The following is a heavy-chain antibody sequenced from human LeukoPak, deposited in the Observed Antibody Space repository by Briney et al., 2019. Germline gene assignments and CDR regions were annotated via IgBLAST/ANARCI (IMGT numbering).Heavy chain of an antibody. Sequence: ASVKVSCKASGYTFTGYYMHGVRQAPGQGLEWMGWINPNSGCTNYAQKFQGRGTMTRDTSISPAYMELSRLRSHDTAVYYCARAYSGYSYGYGYFDYWGQGTLVTVSS. CDR1: GYTFTGYY. CDR2: INPNSGCT. V-gene: IGHV1-2*02. D-gene: IGHD5-18*01. J-gene: IGHJ4*02. CDR3: ARAYSGYSYGYGYFDY.